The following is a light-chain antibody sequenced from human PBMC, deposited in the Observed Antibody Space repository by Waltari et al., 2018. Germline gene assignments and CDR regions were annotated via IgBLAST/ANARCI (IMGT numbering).Light chain of an antibody. CDR2: EVS. CDR1: RRAIGDYDY. V-gene: IGLV2-14*01. CDR3: ASFTDTRNLV. Sequence: QSALTQPASVSGSPGQSITISCTGSRRAIGDYDYVSWYQIRPTQAPKLMIYEVSSRPSGVSNRFSGSKSGNTASLTISGLQAEDEATYYCASFTDTRNLVFGGGTKLTVL. J-gene: IGLJ2*01.